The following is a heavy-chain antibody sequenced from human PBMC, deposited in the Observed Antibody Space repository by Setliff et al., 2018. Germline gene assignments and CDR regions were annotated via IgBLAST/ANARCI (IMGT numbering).Heavy chain of an antibody. D-gene: IGHD2-2*01. Sequence: EASVKVSCKASGYTFTSYAMNWVRQAPGQGLEWMGWINTNTGKPTYAQGFTGRFVFSLDTSASTAYLQISTLKAEDTAVYYCARLVRDIVVVPAPGGDYYYYYGMDVWGQGTTVTVSS. CDR3: ARLVRDIVVVPAPGGDYYYYYGMDV. V-gene: IGHV7-4-1*02. CDR1: GYTFTSYA. CDR2: INTNTGKP. J-gene: IGHJ6*02.